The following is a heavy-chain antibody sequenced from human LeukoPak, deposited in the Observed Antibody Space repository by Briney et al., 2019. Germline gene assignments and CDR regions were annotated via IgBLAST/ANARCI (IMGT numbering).Heavy chain of an antibody. V-gene: IGHV3-30*03. D-gene: IGHD3-3*01. J-gene: IGHJ6*03. CDR1: GFTFSSYG. CDR2: ISYDGSNK. Sequence: GSLRLSCAASGFTFSSYGMHWVRQAPGKGLEWVAVISYDGSNKYYADSVKGRFTISRDNSKNSLYLQMNSLRAEDTAVYYCARVKGEGFLEWLIYYDYMDVWGKGTTVTVSS. CDR3: ARVKGEGFLEWLIYYDYMDV.